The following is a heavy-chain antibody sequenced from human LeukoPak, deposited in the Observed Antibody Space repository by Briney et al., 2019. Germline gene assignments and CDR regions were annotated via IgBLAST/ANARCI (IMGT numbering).Heavy chain of an antibody. CDR3: AKDLAAMDY. J-gene: IGHJ4*02. CDR1: GFTFSTYG. CDR2: IRYDGSNK. D-gene: IGHD5-18*01. V-gene: IGHV3-30*02. Sequence: PGGSLRLSCATSGFTFSTYGMHWVRQAPGKGLEWVAFIRYDGSNKYYADSVKGRFTISRVNSKNMLYLQMNSLRVEDTAVYYCAKDLAAMDYWGQGTLVTVSS.